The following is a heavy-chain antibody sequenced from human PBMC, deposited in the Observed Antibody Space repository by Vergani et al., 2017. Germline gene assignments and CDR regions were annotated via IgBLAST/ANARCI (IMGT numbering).Heavy chain of an antibody. CDR3: ARDLGGFDP. J-gene: IGHJ5*02. V-gene: IGHV3-21*01. D-gene: IGHD3-16*01. CDR2: ISSSSSYI. Sequence: EVQLVESGGGLVQPGGSLRLSCAASGFTFSSYWMHWVRQAPGKGLVWVSSISSSSSYIYYADSVKGRFTISRDNAKNSLYLQMNSLRAEDTAVYYCARDLGGFDPWGQGTLVTVSS. CDR1: GFTFSSYW.